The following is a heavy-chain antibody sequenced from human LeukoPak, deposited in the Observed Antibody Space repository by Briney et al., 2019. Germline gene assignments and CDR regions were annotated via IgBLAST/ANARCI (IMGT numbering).Heavy chain of an antibody. CDR3: ATSIYGGLLDY. V-gene: IGHV3-53*01. CDR2: IYSGGST. D-gene: IGHD4-23*01. CDR1: GFTVSSNY. J-gene: IGHJ4*02. Sequence: GGSLRLSCAASGFTVSSNYMSWVRQAPGKGLEWVSVIYSGGSTYYADSVKGRFTISRDNSKNTLYLQMNSLRAEDTAVYYCATSIYGGLLDYWGQGTLVTVSS.